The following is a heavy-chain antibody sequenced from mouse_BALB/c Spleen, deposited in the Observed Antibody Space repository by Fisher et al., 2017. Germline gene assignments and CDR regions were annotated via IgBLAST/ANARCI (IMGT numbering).Heavy chain of an antibody. CDR3: ARLGFYAMDY. J-gene: IGHJ4*01. Sequence: KFKGKATLTADKSSSTAYMQLSSLTSEDSAVYFCARLGFYAMDYWGQGTSVTVSS. V-gene: IGHV1-80*01.